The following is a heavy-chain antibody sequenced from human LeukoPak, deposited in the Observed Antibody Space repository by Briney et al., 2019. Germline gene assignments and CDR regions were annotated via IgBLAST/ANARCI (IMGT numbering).Heavy chain of an antibody. CDR3: AHSPYHGEFRPFDY. V-gene: IGHV2-5*02. D-gene: IGHD3-10*01. J-gene: IGHJ4*02. CDR1: GFSLSTSGVG. Sequence: ESGPTLVNPTQTLTLTCTFSGFSLSTSGVGVGWMRQPPVKALEWLVLIYWDDDKRYRTSMKSRLTITKDTSKNQVALTMTNMDPVDTATYYCAHSPYHGEFRPFDYWGQGTLVTVSS. CDR2: IYWDDDK.